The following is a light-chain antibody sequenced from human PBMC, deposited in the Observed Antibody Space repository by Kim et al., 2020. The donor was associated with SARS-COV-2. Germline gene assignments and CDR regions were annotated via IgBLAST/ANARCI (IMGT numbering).Light chain of an antibody. CDR2: DGS. V-gene: IGKV1-5*01. CDR1: QSVSRW. Sequence: STRSASVGDRVTLTCRASQSVSRWLAWYQQKPGKAPKLLIYDGSNLQSGVPSRFSGSGSGTEFTLTISSLQPDDFAIYYCQRRQTFGQGTKVDIK. J-gene: IGKJ1*01. CDR3: QRRQT.